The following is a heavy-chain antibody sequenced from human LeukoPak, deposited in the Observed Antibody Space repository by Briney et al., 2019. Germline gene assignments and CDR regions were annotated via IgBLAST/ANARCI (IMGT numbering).Heavy chain of an antibody. CDR3: ATVDSSGLGAEYYFDY. CDR1: GYTLTELS. V-gene: IGHV1-24*01. Sequence: ASVKVSCKVSGYTLTELSMHWVRQAPGKGLEWMGGFDPEDGETIYAQKFQGRVTMTEDTSTDTAYMELSSLRSEDTAVYYCATVDSSGLGAEYYFDYWGQGTLVTVSS. D-gene: IGHD1-26*01. CDR2: FDPEDGET. J-gene: IGHJ4*02.